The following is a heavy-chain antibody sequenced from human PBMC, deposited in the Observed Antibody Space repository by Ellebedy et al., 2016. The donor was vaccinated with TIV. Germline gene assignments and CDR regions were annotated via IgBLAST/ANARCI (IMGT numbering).Heavy chain of an antibody. V-gene: IGHV4-34*01. J-gene: IGHJ6*03. CDR3: ARDGGRVQLVPYYYSMDV. CDR1: GGSISSYY. D-gene: IGHD6-6*01. Sequence: SETLSLTXTVSGGSISSYYWTWIRQAPGKGLEWIGEINHRGSTNYNPSLKSRVTISVATSKNQFSLKLDSVTAADTAVYYCARDGGRVQLVPYYYSMDVWGKGTTVTVSS. CDR2: INHRGST.